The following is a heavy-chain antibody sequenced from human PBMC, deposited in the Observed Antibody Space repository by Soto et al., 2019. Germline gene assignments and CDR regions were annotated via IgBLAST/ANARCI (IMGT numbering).Heavy chain of an antibody. CDR2: ISYDGSDK. CDR1: GFTFSGYG. V-gene: IGHV3-30*18. Sequence: QVQLVEAGGGVVQPGRSLRLSCAASGFTFSGYGMHWVRQAPGKGLEWVTLISYDGSDKDYADSMEGRFTISRDNSKNTLYLLMNGLRAEDTAVYYCAKTDMYGSYDYCGVGTLVTVSS. CDR3: AKTDMYGSYDY. J-gene: IGHJ4*02. D-gene: IGHD1-26*01.